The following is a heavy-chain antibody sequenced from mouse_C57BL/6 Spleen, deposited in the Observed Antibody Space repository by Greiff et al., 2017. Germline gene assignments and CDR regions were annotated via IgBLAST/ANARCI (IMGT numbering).Heavy chain of an antibody. J-gene: IGHJ3*01. V-gene: IGHV14-1*01. D-gene: IGHD2-4*01. CDR2: IDPEDGDT. CDR1: GFNIKDYY. Sequence: SGAELVRPGASVKLSCTASGFNIKDYYMHWVKQRPEQGLEWIGRIDPEDGDTEYAPKFQGKATMTADTSSNTAYLQLSSLTSGDTAVYYCTTKDYDGSWFAYWGQGTLVTVSA. CDR3: TTKDYDGSWFAY.